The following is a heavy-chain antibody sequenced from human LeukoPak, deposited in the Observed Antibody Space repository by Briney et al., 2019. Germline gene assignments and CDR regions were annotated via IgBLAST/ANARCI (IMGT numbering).Heavy chain of an antibody. Sequence: DPSETLSLTCTVSGGSISSGSYYWSWIRQPAGKGLEWVGRIYTSGSTNYNPSLKSRVTISVDTSKNQFSLKLSSVTAADTAVYYCARDSGTPFDPWGQGTLVTVSS. D-gene: IGHD1-26*01. CDR2: IYTSGST. CDR1: GGSISSGSYY. V-gene: IGHV4-61*02. CDR3: ARDSGTPFDP. J-gene: IGHJ5*02.